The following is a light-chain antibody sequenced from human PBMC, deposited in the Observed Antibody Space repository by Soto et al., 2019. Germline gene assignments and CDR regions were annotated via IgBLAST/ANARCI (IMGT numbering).Light chain of an antibody. CDR2: EVN. Sequence: QSALTQPPSASGSPGQSVAISCTRTSNDVSGYNYVSWYQQHPGKAPKLMIYEVNKRPSGVPDRFSGSKSGNTASLTVSGLQAEDEADYYCSSYAGSSNVFGTGTQLTV. CDR3: SSYAGSSNV. J-gene: IGLJ1*01. CDR1: SNDVSGYNY. V-gene: IGLV2-8*01.